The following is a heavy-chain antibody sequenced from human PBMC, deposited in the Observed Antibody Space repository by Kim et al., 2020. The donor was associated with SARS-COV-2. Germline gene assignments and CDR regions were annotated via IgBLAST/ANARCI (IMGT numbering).Heavy chain of an antibody. Sequence: GGSLRLSCVASGFNFNNYWMHWVRQAPGKGLVWVSRIYLDGSSADYADSVKGRFIISRDNAKNTLYLQMNDLKAEDTAVYFCARPSAAGMSSLSVWGQGTLVTVSS. CDR2: IYLDGSSA. V-gene: IGHV3-74*01. CDR3: ARPSAAGMSSLSV. D-gene: IGHD6-13*01. J-gene: IGHJ4*02. CDR1: GFNFNNYW.